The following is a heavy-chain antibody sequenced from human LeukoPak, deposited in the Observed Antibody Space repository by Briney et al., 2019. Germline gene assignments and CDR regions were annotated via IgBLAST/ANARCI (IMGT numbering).Heavy chain of an antibody. CDR1: GGSISSYY. CDR2: IYYSGST. D-gene: IGHD2-15*01. CDR3: ARGLSGGRYNNWFDP. J-gene: IGHJ5*02. Sequence: SETLSLTCTVSGGSISSYYWSWIRQPPGKGLEWLGYIYYSGSTNYNPSLKSRVTISVDTSKNQFSLKLSSVTAADTAVYYCARGLSGGRYNNWFDPWGQGTLVTVSS. V-gene: IGHV4-59*01.